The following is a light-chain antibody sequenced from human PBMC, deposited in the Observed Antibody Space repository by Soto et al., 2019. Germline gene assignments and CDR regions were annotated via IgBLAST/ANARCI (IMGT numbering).Light chain of an antibody. CDR3: QQNYITPPFT. V-gene: IGKV1-39*01. CDR1: QTLFTY. J-gene: IGKJ4*01. CDR2: GAS. Sequence: DIQMTQSPSTLSASVGDRVTISCRASQTLFTYLNWYQHKPGKAPKLLIYGASTLQTGLPSRISASGSGTDFTLTIYNLQPEDFATYYCQQNYITPPFTFGGGTKVE.